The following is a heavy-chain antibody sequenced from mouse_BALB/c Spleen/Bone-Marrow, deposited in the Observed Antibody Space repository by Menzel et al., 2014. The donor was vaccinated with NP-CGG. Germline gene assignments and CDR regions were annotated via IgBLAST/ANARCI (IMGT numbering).Heavy chain of an antibody. J-gene: IGHJ4*01. V-gene: IGHV1S56*01. CDR1: GYTFTSFY. CDR2: IYPGNIST. D-gene: IGHD3-3*01. Sequence: VQLQQSGPELMKPGASVRISCKASGYTFTSFYIHWVKQRPGRGLQWIGWIYPGNISTKYNEKFKDKATLTADKSSSTAYMQLSSLTSEDSAAYFCAREGGTNCAMDYWGQGTSVTVSS. CDR3: AREGGTNCAMDY.